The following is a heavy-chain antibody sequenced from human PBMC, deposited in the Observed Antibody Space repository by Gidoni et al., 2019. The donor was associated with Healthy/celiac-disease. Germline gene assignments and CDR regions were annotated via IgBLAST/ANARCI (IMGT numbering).Heavy chain of an antibody. V-gene: IGHV4-39*01. D-gene: IGHD1-26*01. CDR2: IYYSGST. J-gene: IGHJ6*02. CDR1: GGSISSSSYY. Sequence: QLQLQESGPGLVTPSETLSLTCTVSGGSISSSSYYWGWIRQPPGKGLEWIGSIYYSGSTYYNPSLKSRVTISVDTSKNQFSLKLSSVTAADTAVYYCARHTGSGSYYYYYYGMDVWGQGTTVTVSS. CDR3: ARHTGSGSYYYYYYGMDV.